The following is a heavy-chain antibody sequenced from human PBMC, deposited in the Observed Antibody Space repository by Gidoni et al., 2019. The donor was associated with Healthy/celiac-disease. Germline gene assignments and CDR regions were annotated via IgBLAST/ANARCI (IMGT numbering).Heavy chain of an antibody. CDR2: IYYSGST. V-gene: IGHV4-39*01. Sequence: QLQLQESGPGLVKPSETLSLTCTVSGGSISSSSYYWGWIRQPPGKGLEWIGSIYYSGSTYYNPSLKSRVTISVDTSKNQFSLKLSSVTAADTAVYYCASNWGWGGWFDPWGQGTLVTVSS. D-gene: IGHD7-27*01. CDR3: ASNWGWGGWFDP. J-gene: IGHJ5*02. CDR1: GGSISSSSYY.